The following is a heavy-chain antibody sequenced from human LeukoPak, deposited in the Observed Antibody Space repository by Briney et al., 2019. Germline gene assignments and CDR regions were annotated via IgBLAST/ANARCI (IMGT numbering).Heavy chain of an antibody. CDR1: GFTFSSYA. CDR2: ISGSGGST. Sequence: GGSLRLSCAASGFTFSSYAMSWVRQASGKGLEWVSAISGSGGSTYYADSVKGRFTISRDNSKNTLYLQMNSLRAEDTAVYYCAKGSCSGGSCYSFDYWGQGTLVTVSS. D-gene: IGHD2-15*01. V-gene: IGHV3-23*01. CDR3: AKGSCSGGSCYSFDY. J-gene: IGHJ4*02.